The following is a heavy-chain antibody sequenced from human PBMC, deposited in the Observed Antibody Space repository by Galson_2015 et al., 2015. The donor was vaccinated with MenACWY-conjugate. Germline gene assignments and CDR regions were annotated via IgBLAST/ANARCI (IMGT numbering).Heavy chain of an antibody. V-gene: IGHV1-69*01. CDR3: ARPGGDYEQRTFFDY. J-gene: IGHJ4*02. Sequence: ASGDSFNTYSFNWIRQAPGQGPEWLGGIIPVFHTTDYAQRFQGRLTITADESTSTVYMELSSLRSDDTAIYYCARPGGDYEQRTFFDYWGQGTLVTVSS. D-gene: IGHD4-17*01. CDR1: GDSFNTYS. CDR2: IIPVFHTT.